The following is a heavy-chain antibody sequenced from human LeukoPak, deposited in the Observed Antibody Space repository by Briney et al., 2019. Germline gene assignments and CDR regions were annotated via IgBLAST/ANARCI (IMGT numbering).Heavy chain of an antibody. D-gene: IGHD6-13*01. CDR3: ARAAGTRLYFDY. V-gene: IGHV4-59*01. CDR1: GGSISSYY. Sequence: SETLSLTCTVSGGSISSYYWSWIRQPRGKGLEWIGYIYYSGSTNYNPSLKSRVTISVDTSKNQFSLKLSSVTAADTAVYYCARAAGTRLYFDYWGQGTLVTVSS. CDR2: IYYSGST. J-gene: IGHJ4*02.